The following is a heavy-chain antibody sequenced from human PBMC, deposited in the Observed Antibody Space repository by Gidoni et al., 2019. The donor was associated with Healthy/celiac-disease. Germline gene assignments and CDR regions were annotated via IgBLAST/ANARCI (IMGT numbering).Heavy chain of an antibody. CDR3: AKEDQGYYDFWSGYYTAFDY. CDR1: GFTFSSYA. D-gene: IGHD3-3*01. J-gene: IGHJ4*02. Sequence: EVQLLESGGGLVQPGGSLRLSCAASGFTFSSYAMSWVRQAPGKGLEWVSAISGSGGSTYYADSVKGRFTISRDNSKNTLYLQMNSLRAENTAVYYCAKEDQGYYDFWSGYYTAFDYWGQGTLVTVSS. V-gene: IGHV3-23*01. CDR2: ISGSGGST.